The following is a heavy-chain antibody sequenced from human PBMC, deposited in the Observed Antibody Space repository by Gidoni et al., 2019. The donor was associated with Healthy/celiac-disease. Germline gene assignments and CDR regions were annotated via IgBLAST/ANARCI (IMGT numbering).Heavy chain of an antibody. CDR1: GFPFSSYA. CDR2: ISGRGGST. Sequence: EVQLLEAGGGLVQPGGSLRLSCAASGFPFSSYAMSWVRQAPGKGLEWVSAISGRGGSTYYADSVKGRFTISRDNSKNTLYLQMNSLRAEDTAVYYCAKDASIVGARLYWGQGTLVTVSS. V-gene: IGHV3-23*01. D-gene: IGHD1-26*01. CDR3: AKDASIVGARLY. J-gene: IGHJ4*02.